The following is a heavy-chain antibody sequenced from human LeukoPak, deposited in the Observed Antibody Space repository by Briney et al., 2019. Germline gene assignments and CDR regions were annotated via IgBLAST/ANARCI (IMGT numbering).Heavy chain of an antibody. D-gene: IGHD3-10*01. J-gene: IGHJ4*02. CDR3: AKGYYGSGSYFDY. CDR2: ISGSGGST. V-gene: IGHV3-23*01. CDR1: GFTFSSYA. Sequence: GGSLRLSCAASGFTFSSYAMSWVRQAPGKGLEWVSAISGSGGSTYYADSVKGRFTISRDDSKNTLYLQMNSLGAEDTAVYYCAKGYYGSGSYFDYWGQGTLVTVSS.